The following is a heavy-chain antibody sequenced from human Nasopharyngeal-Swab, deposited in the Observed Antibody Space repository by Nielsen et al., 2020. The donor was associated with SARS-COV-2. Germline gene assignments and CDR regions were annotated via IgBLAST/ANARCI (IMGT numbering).Heavy chain of an antibody. V-gene: IGHV3-66*01. CDR1: GFTGSSNY. CDR3: ARVFNRVSEIAAADPNIYYYYGMDV. D-gene: IGHD6-13*01. Sequence: GGSLRLSCAASGFTGSSNYMSWVRQAPGKGLEWVSVIYSGGSTFYADSVKGRFTISRDNGKNSLYLQMNSLRAEDTAVYYCARVFNRVSEIAAADPNIYYYYGMDVWGQGTTVTVSS. CDR2: IYSGGST. J-gene: IGHJ6*02.